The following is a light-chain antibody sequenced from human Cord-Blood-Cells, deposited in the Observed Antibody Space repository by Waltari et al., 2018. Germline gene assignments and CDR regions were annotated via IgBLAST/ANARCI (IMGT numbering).Light chain of an antibody. CDR1: QSVSSSY. CDR2: GAP. CDR3: QQYGSSRT. Sequence: EFVLTQSPGTLSLSPGERATLAFRASQSVSSSYVAWYQQKPGQAPMLLIHGAPSRATGLPDRFSGSGSGTDFTLTISRLEPEDFAVYYCQQYGSSRTFGQGTKVEIK. V-gene: IGKV3-20*01. J-gene: IGKJ1*01.